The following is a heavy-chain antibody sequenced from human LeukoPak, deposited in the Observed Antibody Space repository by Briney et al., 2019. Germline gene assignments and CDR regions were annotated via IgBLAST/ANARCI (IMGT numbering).Heavy chain of an antibody. CDR1: GFTFSSYW. J-gene: IGHJ4*02. V-gene: IGHV3-74*01. D-gene: IGHD5-12*01. CDR2: INSDGSST. CDR3: ARGEFSGLDY. Sequence: GGSLRLSCAASGFTFSSYWMHWVRQAPGKGLVWVSGINSDGSSTRYADSVKGRFTISRDNAKNTLYVQMNSLTADDTAVYYCARGEFSGLDYWGQGTLVTVSS.